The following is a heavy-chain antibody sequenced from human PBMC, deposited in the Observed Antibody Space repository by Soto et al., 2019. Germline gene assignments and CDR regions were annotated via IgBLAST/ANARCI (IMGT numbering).Heavy chain of an antibody. D-gene: IGHD6-13*01. CDR3: ARRERAAGTDWWFDH. CDR2: INPSGGST. V-gene: IGHV1-46*01. Sequence: ASVKVSCKASGYTFTSYYIHWVRQAPGQGLEWMGIINPSGGSTSHAQKFQGRVTMTRDTSTSTVYLELSSLRSEDTAVYYCARRERAAGTDWWFDHWGQGTLVTVSS. J-gene: IGHJ5*02. CDR1: GYTFTSYY.